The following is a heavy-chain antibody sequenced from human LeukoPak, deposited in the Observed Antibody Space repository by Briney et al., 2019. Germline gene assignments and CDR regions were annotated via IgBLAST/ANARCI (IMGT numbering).Heavy chain of an antibody. J-gene: IGHJ4*02. CDR3: ARDLYGSGRFFDY. Sequence: GGSLRLSCAAFGFTFSSYEMNWVHQAPGKGLEWVSYISSSGSTIYYADSVKGRFTISRDNVENSLYQQMNSLRAEDTAVYYCARDLYGSGRFFDYWGQGTLVTVSS. CDR2: ISSSGSTI. CDR1: GFTFSSYE. V-gene: IGHV3-48*03. D-gene: IGHD3-10*01.